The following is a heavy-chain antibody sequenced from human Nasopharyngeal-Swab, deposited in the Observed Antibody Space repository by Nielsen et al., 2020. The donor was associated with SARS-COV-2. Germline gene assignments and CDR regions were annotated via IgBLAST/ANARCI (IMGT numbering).Heavy chain of an antibody. V-gene: IGHV1-69*10. CDR2: IIPVIPIT. D-gene: IGHD5-24*01. CDR3: ARGGWLRRDYYYVYYYMDV. CDR1: GGTFSSYG. J-gene: IGHJ6*03. Sequence: SVKVSCKTSGGTFSSYGISWVRQAPGEGLDWMGGIIPVIPITRYAQKFRDRVTITAVTSTSTAYMELNSLRSEDTATYYCARGGWLRRDYYYVYYYMDVWGKGTTVTVSS.